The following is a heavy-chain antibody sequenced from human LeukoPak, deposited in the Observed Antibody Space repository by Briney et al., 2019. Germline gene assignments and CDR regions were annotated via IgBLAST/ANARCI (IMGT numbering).Heavy chain of an antibody. J-gene: IGHJ4*02. Sequence: SETLSLTCAVYGGSFSGYHWSWIRQPPGKGLEWIGEINHSGSTNYNPSLKSRVTISVDTSKNQLSPKLSSVTAADTAVYYCARLTGYDYWGQGTLVTVSS. CDR2: INHSGST. V-gene: IGHV4-34*01. CDR3: ARLTGYDY. CDR1: GGSFSGYH. D-gene: IGHD3-9*01.